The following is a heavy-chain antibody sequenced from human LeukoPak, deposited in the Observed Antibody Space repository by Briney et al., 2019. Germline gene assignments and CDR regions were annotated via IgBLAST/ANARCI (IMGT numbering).Heavy chain of an antibody. Sequence: GGSRRLSCAPSVLTVITNDKTCVRPAPGEVREWVSVLYSDGNTKYADSVQGRFTISRDNSKKTLYLEMNSLRPDDTAVYYCARGGEPLAANTWAYGGQGTLVTVSS. D-gene: IGHD1-14*01. CDR2: LYSDGNT. CDR3: ARGGEPLAANTWAY. CDR1: VLTVITND. J-gene: IGHJ4*02. V-gene: IGHV3-53*05.